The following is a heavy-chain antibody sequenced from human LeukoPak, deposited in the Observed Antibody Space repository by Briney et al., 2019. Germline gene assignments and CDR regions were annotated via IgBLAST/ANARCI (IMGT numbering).Heavy chain of an antibody. J-gene: IGHJ6*03. CDR1: GITFSTSA. CDR3: ATQPPGYFPYMDV. CDR2: VVVGSGKT. Sequence: SVKVSCKASGITFSTSAIQWVRQAGGQRLEWIGWVVVGSGKTKYAQKFQERVTITTDMSTSTVYMDLRALRYDDTAVYFCATQPPGYFPYMDVWGKGTTITVSS. V-gene: IGHV1-58*02. D-gene: IGHD1-26*01.